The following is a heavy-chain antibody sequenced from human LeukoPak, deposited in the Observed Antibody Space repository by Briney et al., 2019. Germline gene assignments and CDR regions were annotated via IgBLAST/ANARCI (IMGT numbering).Heavy chain of an antibody. D-gene: IGHD2-2*02. Sequence: ASVKVSCKASGYTFTSYGISWVRQAPGQGLEWMGGIIPIFGTANYAQKFQGRVTITADESTSTAYMELSSLRSEDTAVYYCARGRDIVVVPAAIRAYYFDYWGQGTLVTVSS. J-gene: IGHJ4*02. CDR2: IIPIFGTA. CDR1: GYTFTSYG. CDR3: ARGRDIVVVPAAIRAYYFDY. V-gene: IGHV1-69*13.